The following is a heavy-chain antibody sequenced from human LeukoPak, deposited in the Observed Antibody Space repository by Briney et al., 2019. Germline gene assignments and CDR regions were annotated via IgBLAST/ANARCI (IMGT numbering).Heavy chain of an antibody. CDR1: GYTFTGYY. CDR2: INPNSGGT. Sequence: ASVEVSCKASGYTFTGYYMHWVRQAPGQGLEWMGWINPNSGGTNYAQKFQGRVTMTRDTSISTAYMELSRLRSDDTAVYYCARAMMAGELFDYWGQGSLVTVSS. V-gene: IGHV1-2*02. J-gene: IGHJ4*02. D-gene: IGHD5-24*01. CDR3: ARAMMAGELFDY.